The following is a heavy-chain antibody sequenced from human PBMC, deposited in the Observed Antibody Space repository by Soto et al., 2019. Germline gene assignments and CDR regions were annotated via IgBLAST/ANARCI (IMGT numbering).Heavy chain of an antibody. Sequence: QVQLVQSGAEVKKPGSSVKVSCKASGGTFSSYAISWGRQAPGQGLEWVGGILPIFGTANYAQKFQGRVTXXGXEXKRPAYMERGSLGSEDTAVYYCATHEGHCGTSPFDSWGQGTLVTV. D-gene: IGHD2-21*01. J-gene: IGHJ4*02. V-gene: IGHV1-69*12. CDR2: ILPIFGTA. CDR1: GGTFSSYA. CDR3: ATHEGHCGTSPFDS.